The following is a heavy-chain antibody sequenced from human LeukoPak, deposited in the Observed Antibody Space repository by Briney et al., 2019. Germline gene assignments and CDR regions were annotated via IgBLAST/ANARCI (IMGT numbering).Heavy chain of an antibody. Sequence: QSGGSLRLSCAASGFTFSSYTMNWVRQAPGKGLEWVSVIYSGSSTYYADSVKGRFTISRDNPKNTLYLQMNSLRAEDTAVYYCARDSPMVRGVTGFDYWGQGTLVTVSS. J-gene: IGHJ4*02. CDR1: GFTFSSYT. CDR2: IYSGSST. CDR3: ARDSPMVRGVTGFDY. D-gene: IGHD3-10*01. V-gene: IGHV3-66*01.